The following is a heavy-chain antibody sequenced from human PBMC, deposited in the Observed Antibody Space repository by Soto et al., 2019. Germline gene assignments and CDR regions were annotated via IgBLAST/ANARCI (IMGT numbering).Heavy chain of an antibody. J-gene: IGHJ6*02. Sequence: SETLSLTCAVYGGSFSGYYWSWIRQPPGKGLEWIGEINHSGSTNYNPSLKSRVTISVDTSKNQFSLKLSSVTAADTAVYYCARGHVTDTILGARNYYYGMDVWGQGTTVTAP. CDR1: GGSFSGYY. V-gene: IGHV4-34*01. CDR2: INHSGST. D-gene: IGHD2-21*02. CDR3: ARGHVTDTILGARNYYYGMDV.